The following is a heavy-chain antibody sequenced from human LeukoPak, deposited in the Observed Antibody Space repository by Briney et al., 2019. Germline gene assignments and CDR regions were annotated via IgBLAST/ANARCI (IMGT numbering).Heavy chain of an antibody. D-gene: IGHD6-19*01. CDR3: ARDRPYSIAVAGYFDY. CDR1: GFTVSSNY. V-gene: IGHV3-53*01. Sequence: GGSLRLSCAASGFTVSSNYMSWVRQAPGKGLEWVSVIYSGGSTYYADSVKGRFTISRDNSKNTLSLQMNSLRAEDTAVYYCARDRPYSIAVAGYFDYWGQGTLVTVSS. CDR2: IYSGGST. J-gene: IGHJ4*02.